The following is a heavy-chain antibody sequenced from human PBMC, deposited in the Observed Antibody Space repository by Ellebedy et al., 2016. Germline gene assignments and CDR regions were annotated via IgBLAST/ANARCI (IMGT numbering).Heavy chain of an antibody. Sequence: GESLKISXKGSGYSFTSYWISWVRQMPGKGLEWMGRIDPSDSYTNYSPSFQGHVTISADKSISTAYLQWSSLKASDTAMYYCARRLAAAGTGYYYGMDVWGQGTTVTVSS. V-gene: IGHV5-10-1*01. CDR2: IDPSDSYT. J-gene: IGHJ6*02. D-gene: IGHD6-13*01. CDR3: ARRLAAAGTGYYYGMDV. CDR1: GYSFTSYW.